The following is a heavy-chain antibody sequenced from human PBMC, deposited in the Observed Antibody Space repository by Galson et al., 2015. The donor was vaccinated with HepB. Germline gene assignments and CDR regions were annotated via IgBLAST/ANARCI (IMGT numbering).Heavy chain of an antibody. Sequence: SLRLSCAASGFTFSNAWMNWVRQAPGKGLEWVSGTNWNGGSTGYADSVKGRFTISRDNAKNSLYLQMDSLRAEDTALYYCARALPADYSSGWYQSLDYWGQGTLVTVSS. J-gene: IGHJ4*02. V-gene: IGHV3-20*04. CDR3: ARALPADYSSGWYQSLDY. CDR1: GFTFSNAW. D-gene: IGHD6-19*01. CDR2: TNWNGGST.